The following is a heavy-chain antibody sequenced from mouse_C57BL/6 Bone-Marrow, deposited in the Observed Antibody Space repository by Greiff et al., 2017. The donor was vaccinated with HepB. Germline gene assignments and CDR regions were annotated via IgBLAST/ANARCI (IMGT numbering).Heavy chain of an antibody. D-gene: IGHD1-1*01. CDR1: GYTFTSYW. J-gene: IGHJ2*01. CDR2: IYPGSGST. Sequence: QVQLKQPGAELVKPGASVKMSCKASGYTFTSYWITWVKQRPGQGLEWIGDIYPGSGSTNYNEKFKSKATLTVDTSSSTAYMQLSSLTSEDSAVYYCARRGPITTVVATEDYWGQGTTLTVSS. CDR3: ARRGPITTVVATEDY. V-gene: IGHV1-55*01.